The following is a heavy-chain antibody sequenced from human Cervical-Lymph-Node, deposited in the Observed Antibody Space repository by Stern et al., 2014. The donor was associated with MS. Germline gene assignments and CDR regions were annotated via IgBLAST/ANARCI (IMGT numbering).Heavy chain of an antibody. V-gene: IGHV1-69*01. J-gene: IGHJ4*02. CDR3: ARAAYSTSSYNY. Sequence: VQLVESGAEVKKPGSSVKVSCKASGGTFNTNVISWVRQAPGQGLEGMGGIIPLFGTALYAQKVQGRVTITAKQPTSAVYMDLSSLRSENTAVYYCARAAYSTSSYNYWGQGTLVIVSS. D-gene: IGHD6-6*01. CDR1: GGTFNTNV. CDR2: IIPLFGTA.